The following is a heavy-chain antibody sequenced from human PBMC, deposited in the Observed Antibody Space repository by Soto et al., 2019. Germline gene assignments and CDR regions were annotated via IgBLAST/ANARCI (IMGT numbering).Heavy chain of an antibody. CDR1: GGSISSYY. J-gene: IGHJ5*02. V-gene: IGHV4-4*07. Sequence: QVQLQESGPGLVKPSETLSLTCNVSGGSISSYYWSWIRQPAGKGLEWIGRIYTSGTTNYDPPLKSRLTMSVDTSKNQLSLKLSSVTAADSAVDYCARDRRVPNWFDPWGQGTLVTVSS. CDR2: IYTSGTT. CDR3: ARDRRVPNWFDP.